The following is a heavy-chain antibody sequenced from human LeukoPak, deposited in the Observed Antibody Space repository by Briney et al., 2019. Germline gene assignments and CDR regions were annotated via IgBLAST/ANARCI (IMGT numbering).Heavy chain of an antibody. CDR2: IHRSGSP. CDR1: LDSTTSNF. J-gene: IGHJ4*02. D-gene: IGHD1-14*01. Sequence: ASETLSLTCTVSLDSTTSNFWSWVRQPPGKGLEWIGEIHRSGSPNYNPSLQSRVTISIDRSRNQIVLELSSVTAADTAVYYCAREILGGFNPGAYWGQGILVTVSS. CDR3: AREILGGFNPGAY. V-gene: IGHV4-4*02.